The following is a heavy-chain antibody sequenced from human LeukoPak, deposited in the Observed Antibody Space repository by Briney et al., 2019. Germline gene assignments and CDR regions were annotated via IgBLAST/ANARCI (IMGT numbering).Heavy chain of an antibody. J-gene: IGHJ6*03. CDR3: AKDRYGDYEAPFHYYMDA. CDR1: GHSFIGYY. D-gene: IGHD5-12*01. CDR2: INPNNGGT. V-gene: IGHV1-2*02. Sequence: ASVKVSCKASGHSFIGYYIHWVRQAPGQGLEWMGWINPNNGGTNYAQTFQGRVTITRDTSIDTAYMQLSRLRSDDTAVYYCAKDRYGDYEAPFHYYMDAWGRGTTVTVSS.